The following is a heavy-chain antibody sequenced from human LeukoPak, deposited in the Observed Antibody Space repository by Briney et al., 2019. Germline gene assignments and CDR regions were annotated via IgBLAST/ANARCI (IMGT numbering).Heavy chain of an antibody. CDR1: GYTFTGYY. D-gene: IGHD3-16*01. V-gene: IGHV1-69*13. J-gene: IGHJ3*02. CDR3: ARVNWGAFDI. Sequence: ASVKVSCKASGYTFTGYYMHWVRQAPGQGLEWMGGIIPIFGTANYAQKFQGRVTITADESTSTAYMELSSLRSEDTAVYYCARVNWGAFDIWGQGTMVTVSS. CDR2: IIPIFGTA.